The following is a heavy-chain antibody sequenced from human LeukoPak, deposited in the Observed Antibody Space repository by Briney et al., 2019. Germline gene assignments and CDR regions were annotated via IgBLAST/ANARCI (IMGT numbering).Heavy chain of an antibody. V-gene: IGHV5-51*01. J-gene: IGHJ4*02. D-gene: IGHD2-15*01. CDR3: ATDVAETSIS. CDR2: IYPGDSDT. CDR1: GYEFTNYW. Sequence: GESLKISCKASGYEFTNYWIAWVRQMSGKGLEWMGSIYPGDSDTKYSPSFQGQVTLSVDKSISAAFLQWNSLRASDTATYYCATDVAETSISWGQGTLVTVSS.